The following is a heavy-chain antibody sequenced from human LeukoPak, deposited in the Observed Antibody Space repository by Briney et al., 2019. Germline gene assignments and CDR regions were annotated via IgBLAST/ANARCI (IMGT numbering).Heavy chain of an antibody. V-gene: IGHV4-61*02. CDR3: ARGRYGSGSYPKLYYFYYYMDV. CDR2: IYTSGST. D-gene: IGHD3-10*01. J-gene: IGHJ6*03. CDR1: GGSISSGNYY. Sequence: SETLSLTCTVSGGSISSGNYYWSWIWQPAGKGLEWIGRIYTSGSTNYNPSLKSRVTISVDTSKNQFSLKLSSVTAADTAVYYCARGRYGSGSYPKLYYFYYYMDVWGKGTTVTISS.